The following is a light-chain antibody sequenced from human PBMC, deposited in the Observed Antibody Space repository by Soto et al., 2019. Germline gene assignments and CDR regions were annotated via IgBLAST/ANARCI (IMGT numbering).Light chain of an antibody. Sequence: QSALTQPASVSGSPGQSITISCTGTSSDVCGYNYVSWYQQHPGKAPKLMIYEVSNRPSGVSNRFSGSKSGNTASLTISGLQGEDEADYYCSSYTSSSTRVFGGGTQLTVL. CDR3: SSYTSSSTRV. CDR1: SSDVCGYNY. CDR2: EVS. J-gene: IGLJ3*02. V-gene: IGLV2-14*01.